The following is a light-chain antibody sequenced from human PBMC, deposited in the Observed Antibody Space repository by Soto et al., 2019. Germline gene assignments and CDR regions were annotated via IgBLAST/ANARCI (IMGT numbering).Light chain of an antibody. Sequence: EIVLTQSPGTLSLSPGARATLSCRASQRVSSGYVAWYQQKPGQAPRLLIYGASTRATGIPARFSGSGSGTDFTLTISSLQPEEFAVYYCQQDYNSSITFGQGTRLEIK. CDR1: QRVSSGY. CDR2: GAS. J-gene: IGKJ5*01. CDR3: QQDYNSSIT. V-gene: IGKV3D-7*01.